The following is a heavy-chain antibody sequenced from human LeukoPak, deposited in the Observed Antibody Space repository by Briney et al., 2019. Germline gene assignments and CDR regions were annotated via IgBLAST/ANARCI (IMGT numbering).Heavy chain of an antibody. CDR2: IYSDGRT. CDR1: GLTFNKYW. V-gene: IGHV3-53*01. Sequence: GGSLRLSCEASGLTFNKYWMTWVRQAPGKGLEWVSLIYSDGRTYYADSVKGRCTISRDGSKNTLYLQMNSLRVEDTAVYYCARGLFLSGYLDAFDIWGQGTVVTVSS. D-gene: IGHD3-22*01. J-gene: IGHJ3*02. CDR3: ARGLFLSGYLDAFDI.